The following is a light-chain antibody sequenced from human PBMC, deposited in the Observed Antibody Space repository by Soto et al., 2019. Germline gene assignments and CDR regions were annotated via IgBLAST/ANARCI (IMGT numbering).Light chain of an antibody. CDR2: DAA. CDR3: QQYNSYSPWT. Sequence: DIQMTQSPSTLSASVGDRVTITGRASQSISSWLAWYQQKPGKAPKLLIYDAASLESGVPSRFSGSGSGTEFTLTISSLQPDDVATYYCQQYNSYSPWTF. J-gene: IGKJ1*01. V-gene: IGKV1-5*01. CDR1: QSISSW.